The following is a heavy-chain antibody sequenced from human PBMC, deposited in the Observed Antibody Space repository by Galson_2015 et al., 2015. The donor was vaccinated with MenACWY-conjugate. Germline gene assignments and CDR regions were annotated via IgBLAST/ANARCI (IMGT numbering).Heavy chain of an antibody. V-gene: IGHV1-46*01. CDR3: ARSLGLITFDY. CDR2: INPSGGST. J-gene: IGHJ4*02. Sequence: SVKVSCKASGYTFFSYYLHWVRQAPGQGLEWMGIINPSGGSTSYAQKFQGRVTMTRDTSTSTVYMELSSLGSEDTAVYYCARSLGLITFDYWGQGTLVTVSS. CDR1: GYTFFSYY. D-gene: IGHD2-8*01.